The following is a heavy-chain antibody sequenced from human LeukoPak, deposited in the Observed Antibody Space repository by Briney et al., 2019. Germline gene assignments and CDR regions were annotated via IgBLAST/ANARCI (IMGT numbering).Heavy chain of an antibody. J-gene: IGHJ4*02. D-gene: IGHD1-26*01. Sequence: GGSLRLSCAASGFTFSSYAMSWVRQAPGKGLEWVSAISGSGGSTYYADSVKGRFTISRDNSKNTLYLQMNSLRAEDTAVYYCAERSGSYYRLPFDYWGQGTLVTVSS. CDR1: GFTFSSYA. CDR2: ISGSGGST. V-gene: IGHV3-23*01. CDR3: AERSGSYYRLPFDY.